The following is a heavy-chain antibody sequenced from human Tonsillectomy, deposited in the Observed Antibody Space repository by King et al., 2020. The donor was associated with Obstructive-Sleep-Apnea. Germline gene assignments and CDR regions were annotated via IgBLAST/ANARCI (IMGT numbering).Heavy chain of an antibody. CDR2: IIPILGIA. D-gene: IGHD3-16*01. CDR3: ARGGTRGGMAFDI. Sequence: QLVQSGAEVKKPGSSVKVSCKASGGTFSSYAISWVRQAPGQGLEWMGRIIPILGIANYAQKFQGRVTITADKSTSTAYMELSSLRSEDTAVYYCARGGTRGGMAFDIWGQGTMVTVSS. CDR1: GGTFSSYA. J-gene: IGHJ3*02. V-gene: IGHV1-69*04.